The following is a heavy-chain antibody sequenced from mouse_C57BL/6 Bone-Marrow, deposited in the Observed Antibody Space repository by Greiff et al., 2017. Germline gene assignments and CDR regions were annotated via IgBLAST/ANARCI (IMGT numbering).Heavy chain of an antibody. V-gene: IGHV1-81*01. D-gene: IGHD2-10*02. J-gene: IGHJ4*01. CDR2: IYPRSGNT. Sequence: VQLQQSGAELARPGASVKLSCKASGYTFTSYGISWVKQRTGQGLEWIGEIYPRSGNTYYNEKFKGKATLTADKSSSTAYMALRSLTSEDSAVYFCAYGNYENAMDYWGQGTSVTVSS. CDR1: GYTFTSYG. CDR3: AYGNYENAMDY.